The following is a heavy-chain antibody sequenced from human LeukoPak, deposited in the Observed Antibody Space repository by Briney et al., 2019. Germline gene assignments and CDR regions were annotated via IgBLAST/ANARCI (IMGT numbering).Heavy chain of an antibody. CDR2: ISAYNANT. V-gene: IGHV1-18*01. CDR1: GYTYTSHG. D-gene: IGHD3-3*01. CDR3: ARTNMVFGVDIEQNWFDP. J-gene: IGHJ5*02. Sequence: ASVKVSCKASGYTYTSHGIVWVRQAPGQGLEWMGWISAYNANTNYAQRFQGRLTLTTDPSASVAYMELTGLRSDDTAVYFCARTNMVFGVDIEQNWFDPWGQGSRVTVSS.